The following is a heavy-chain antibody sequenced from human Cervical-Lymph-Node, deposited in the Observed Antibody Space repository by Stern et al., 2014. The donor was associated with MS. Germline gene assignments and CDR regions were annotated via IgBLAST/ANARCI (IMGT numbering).Heavy chain of an antibody. Sequence: VQLXXXGAEVKKPGASVKVSCKASGYTFTSYGISWVRQAPGQGLEWMGWISAYNGNTNYAQKLQGRVTMTTDTSTSTAYMELRSLRSDDTAVYYCARDNGVDSGYATLSYYWGQGTLVTVSS. CDR3: ARDNGVDSGYATLSYY. CDR2: ISAYNGNT. CDR1: GYTFTSYG. V-gene: IGHV1-18*01. J-gene: IGHJ4*02. D-gene: IGHD5-12*01.